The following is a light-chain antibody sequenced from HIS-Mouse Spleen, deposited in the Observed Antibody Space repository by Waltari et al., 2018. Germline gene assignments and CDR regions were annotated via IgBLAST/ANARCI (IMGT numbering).Light chain of an antibody. CDR1: QSLVSSDGNTY. CDR2: KVS. J-gene: IGKJ1*01. V-gene: IGKV2-30*01. CDR3: MQGTHWWT. Sequence: DVVMTQSPLSLPVTLGQPASISCRSSQSLVSSDGNTYLNWFQQRPGQSPRRLIYKVSNRDSGVPDRFSGGGSGTDFTLKISRVEAEDVGVYYCMQGTHWWTFGQGTKVEIK.